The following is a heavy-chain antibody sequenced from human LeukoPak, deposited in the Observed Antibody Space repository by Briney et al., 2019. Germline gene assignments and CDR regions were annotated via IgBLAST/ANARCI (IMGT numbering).Heavy chain of an antibody. D-gene: IGHD6-19*01. CDR2: MRRDGNEI. CDR3: ARGRAVTGSTVIDY. Sequence: GGSLRLSCSASGFTFSTYWMSWVRQAPGKGLEWVANMRRDGNEIYYLDSVRGRFTISRDNSKNTLYPQMNSLRPEDTAVFHCARGRAVTGSTVIDYWGQGTLVTVSS. V-gene: IGHV3-7*01. CDR1: GFTFSTYW. J-gene: IGHJ4*02.